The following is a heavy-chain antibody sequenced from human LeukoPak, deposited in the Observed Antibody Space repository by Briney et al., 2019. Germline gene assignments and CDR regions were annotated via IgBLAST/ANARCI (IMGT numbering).Heavy chain of an antibody. CDR1: GFTFSSYW. CDR3: ARVGMAVVVITALFDY. D-gene: IGHD3-22*01. V-gene: IGHV3-7*01. Sequence: PGGSLRLSCAASGFTFSSYWMSWVRQAPGKGLEWVANIKQDGSEKYYVDSVKGRFTISRDNAKNSLYLQMNSLRAEDTAVYYCARVGMAVVVITALFDYWGQGTLVTVSS. J-gene: IGHJ4*02. CDR2: IKQDGSEK.